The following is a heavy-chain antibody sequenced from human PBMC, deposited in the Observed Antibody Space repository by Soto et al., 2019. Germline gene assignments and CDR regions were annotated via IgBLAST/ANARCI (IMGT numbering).Heavy chain of an antibody. CDR3: AGGYCSGGSCYYFDS. V-gene: IGHV1-18*01. J-gene: IGHJ4*02. D-gene: IGHD2-15*01. CDR1: GYTFTNYA. Sequence: QVQLVQSGAEVKNPGASVKVSCKASGYTFTNYAISWVRQAPGQGLEWMGWIRAYNGNTSHAQKLQGRVTMTTDTSTSTAYMELRSLRSDDTAVYYCAGGYCSGGSCYYFDSWGQGTLVIFSS. CDR2: IRAYNGNT.